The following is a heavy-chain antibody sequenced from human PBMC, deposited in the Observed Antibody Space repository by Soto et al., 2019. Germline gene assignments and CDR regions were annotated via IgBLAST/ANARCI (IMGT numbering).Heavy chain of an antibody. CDR2: ISSSSSYI. V-gene: IGHV3-21*01. J-gene: IGHJ4*02. D-gene: IGHD2-2*01. CDR3: ARSRQYQLLS. Sequence: GSLRLSCTASGFRFSSYGMNWVRQAPGKGLEWVSSISSSSSYIYYADSVKGRFTISRDNAKNSLYPQMNSLRAEDTAVYYCARSRQYQLLSWGQGTLVTVSS. CDR1: GFRFSSYG.